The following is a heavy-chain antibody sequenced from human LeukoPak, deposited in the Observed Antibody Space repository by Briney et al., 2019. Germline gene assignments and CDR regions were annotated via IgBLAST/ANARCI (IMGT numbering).Heavy chain of an antibody. CDR2: IYYSGST. D-gene: IGHD6-19*01. CDR1: GGSISSSSYY. J-gene: IGHJ4*02. V-gene: IGHV4-39*01. Sequence: SETLSLTCTVSGGSISSSSYYWGWIRQPPGKGLEWIGSIYYSGSTYYNPSLKSRVTISVDTSKNQFSLKLHSVTAADTAVYCCARSDSSGPLIPLFDYWGQGTLVTVSS. CDR3: ARSDSSGPLIPLFDY.